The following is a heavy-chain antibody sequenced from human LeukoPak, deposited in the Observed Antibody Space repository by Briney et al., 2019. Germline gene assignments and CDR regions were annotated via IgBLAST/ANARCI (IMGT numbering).Heavy chain of an antibody. V-gene: IGHV1-18*01. CDR3: ARVPSIVRGAPLLY. Sequence: ASVKVSCKASGYTFTSYGVSWVRQAPGQGLEWMGWISAYNGNTNYAQKLQGRVTMTTDTSTSTAYMELRSLRSDDTAVYYCARVPSIVRGAPLLYWGQGTLVTVSS. D-gene: IGHD3-10*01. J-gene: IGHJ4*02. CDR1: GYTFTSYG. CDR2: ISAYNGNT.